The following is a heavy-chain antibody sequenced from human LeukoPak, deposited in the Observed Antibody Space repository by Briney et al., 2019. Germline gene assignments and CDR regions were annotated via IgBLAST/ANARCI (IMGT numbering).Heavy chain of an antibody. D-gene: IGHD6-13*01. CDR3: AKKTYSSSLNWFDP. J-gene: IGHJ5*02. CDR1: GFTFSSYA. Sequence: GGSLRLSCAVSGFTFSSYAMSWVRQAPGRGLEWVSGISSSGGSTPHADSVKGRFTISRDNSKNTLYLQMNSLRAEDTAVYYCAKKTYSSSLNWFDPWGQGTLVTVSS. CDR2: ISSSGGST. V-gene: IGHV3-23*01.